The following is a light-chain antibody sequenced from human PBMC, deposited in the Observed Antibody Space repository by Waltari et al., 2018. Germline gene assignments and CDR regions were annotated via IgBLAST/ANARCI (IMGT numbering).Light chain of an antibody. V-gene: IGKV1-39*01. CDR2: AAS. CDR3: QQSYSFTRT. CDR1: QTISRY. Sequence: DIQMTQSQSSRSASVGDRVTITCRASQTISRYLNWYQQKPGKAPNLLIYAASSLQSGVPSRFSGSGSGRDFTLIITSLQPEDFATYYCQQSYSFTRTFGQGTKVEIK. J-gene: IGKJ1*01.